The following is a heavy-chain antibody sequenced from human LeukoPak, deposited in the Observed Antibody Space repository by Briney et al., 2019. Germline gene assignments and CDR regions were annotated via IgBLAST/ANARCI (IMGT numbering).Heavy chain of an antibody. Sequence: GGPLRLSCAASGFTFNSFGMSWVRQVPGEGLEWVSSISSGAGSTYYADSVKGRFTISRDNSKNSLYLQMTSLRADDTAVYYCAKDRLRFCTGGNCYSPVDYWGQGILVTVSS. CDR2: ISSGAGST. D-gene: IGHD2-15*01. CDR3: AKDRLRFCTGGNCYSPVDY. V-gene: IGHV3-23*01. J-gene: IGHJ4*01. CDR1: GFTFNSFG.